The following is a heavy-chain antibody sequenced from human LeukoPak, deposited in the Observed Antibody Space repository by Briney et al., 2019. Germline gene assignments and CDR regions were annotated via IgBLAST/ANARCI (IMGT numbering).Heavy chain of an antibody. D-gene: IGHD3-16*01. CDR3: ARGIGGGYMDV. CDR1: GGSISSYY. J-gene: IGHJ6*03. CDR2: IYYSGST. V-gene: IGHV4-59*01. Sequence: PSETLSLTCTVSGGSISSYYWSWIRQPPGKGLEWIGYIYYSGSTNYNPSLKSRVTISVDTSKNQFSLKLSSVTAADTAVYYCARGIGGGYMDVWGKGTTVTVSS.